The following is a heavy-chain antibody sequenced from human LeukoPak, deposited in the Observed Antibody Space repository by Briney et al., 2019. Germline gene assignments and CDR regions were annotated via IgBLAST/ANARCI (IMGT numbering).Heavy chain of an antibody. D-gene: IGHD4-17*01. CDR2: INPSGGST. V-gene: IGHV1-46*01. J-gene: IGHJ3*02. CDR1: GYTFTSYY. Sequence: ASVKVSCKASGYTFTSYYMHWVRQAPGQGLAWMGIINPSGGSTSYAQKFQGRVTMTRDTSTSTVYMELSSLRSEDTAVYYCARESPGDYGDSLDAFDIWGQGTMVTVSS. CDR3: ARESPGDYGDSLDAFDI.